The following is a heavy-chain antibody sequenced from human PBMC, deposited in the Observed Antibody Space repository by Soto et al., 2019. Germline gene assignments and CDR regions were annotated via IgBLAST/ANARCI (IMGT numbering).Heavy chain of an antibody. CDR2: ISGSVGST. J-gene: IGHJ4*02. V-gene: IGHV3-23*01. CDR1: GFTFDGNA. Sequence: EVQLLESGGGLVQPGRSLRLSCAASGFTFDGNAITWVRQAPGKGLEWVSSISGSVGSTYYADSVKGRFTISRDNSRSTLYLQMISLRADDTALYYCAKGGQMSYWGQGTLVTVSS. CDR3: AKGGQMSY.